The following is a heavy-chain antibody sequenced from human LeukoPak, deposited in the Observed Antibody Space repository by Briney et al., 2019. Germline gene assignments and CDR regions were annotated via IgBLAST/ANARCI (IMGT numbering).Heavy chain of an antibody. CDR2: ISYDGSNK. CDR1: GFTFSSYA. V-gene: IGHV3-30*04. Sequence: GRSLRLSCAASGFTFSSYAVHWVRQAPGKGLEWVAVISYDGSNKYYADSVKGRFTISRDNSKNTLYLQMNSLRAEDTAVYYCARDSWGVGYCSGGICYSFDYWGQGTLVTVSS. CDR3: ARDSWGVGYCSGGICYSFDY. J-gene: IGHJ4*02. D-gene: IGHD2-15*01.